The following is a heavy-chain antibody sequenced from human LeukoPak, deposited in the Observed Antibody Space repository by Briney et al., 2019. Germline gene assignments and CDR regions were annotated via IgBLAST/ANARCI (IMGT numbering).Heavy chain of an antibody. CDR2: INPSGGST. V-gene: IGHV1-46*01. D-gene: IGHD5-12*01. CDR3: ARDRRGSGYDPGVWFDP. CDR1: GYTFTSYY. J-gene: IGHJ5*02. Sequence: ASVKVSCKASGYTFTSYYMHWVRQAPGQGLEWMGIINPSGGSTSYAQKFQGRVTMTTDTSTTTGYMELRSLRSDDTAVYYCARDRRGSGYDPGVWFDPWGQGTLVTVSS.